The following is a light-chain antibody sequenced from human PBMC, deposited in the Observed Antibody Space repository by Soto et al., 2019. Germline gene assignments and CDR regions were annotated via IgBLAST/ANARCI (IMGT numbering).Light chain of an antibody. Sequence: DIQMTHSPSAMSASVGDRVTITCRASQGISNYLAWFQQKPGKVPKRLIYGASSLQSGVPSRFSGSGSGTEFTLTISSLQLEDFATYYCLQHKSYPLTFGGGTKVDIK. CDR2: GAS. CDR1: QGISNY. V-gene: IGKV1-17*03. CDR3: LQHKSYPLT. J-gene: IGKJ4*01.